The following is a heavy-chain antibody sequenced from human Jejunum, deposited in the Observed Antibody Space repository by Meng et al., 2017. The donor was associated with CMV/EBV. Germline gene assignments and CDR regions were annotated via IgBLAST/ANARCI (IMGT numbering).Heavy chain of an antibody. Sequence: AAGFSFSSFAMRWVRQAPGMGLEWVSTVRGSDDTTYYADSVKGRFTISRDNSKNTVYLQMNSLRAEDTAVYYCAKSLVDTGMDLDSWGQGTLVTVSS. J-gene: IGHJ4*02. D-gene: IGHD5-18*01. CDR3: AKSLVDTGMDLDS. CDR2: VRGSDDTT. V-gene: IGHV3-23*01. CDR1: GFSFSSFA.